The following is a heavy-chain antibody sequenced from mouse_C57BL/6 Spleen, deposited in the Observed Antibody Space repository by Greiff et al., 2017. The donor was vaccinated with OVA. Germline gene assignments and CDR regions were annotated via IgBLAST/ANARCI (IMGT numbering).Heavy chain of an antibody. D-gene: IGHD3-2*02. CDR2: INYDGSST. V-gene: IGHV5-16*01. Sequence: EVKLMESEGGLVQPGSSMKLSCTASGFTFSDHYMAWVRQVPEKGLEWVANINYDGSSTYYLDSLKSRFIISRDNAKNILYLQMSSLKSEDTATYYCARGDSSGYVDYWGQGTTLTVSS. CDR1: GFTFSDHY. CDR3: ARGDSSGYVDY. J-gene: IGHJ2*01.